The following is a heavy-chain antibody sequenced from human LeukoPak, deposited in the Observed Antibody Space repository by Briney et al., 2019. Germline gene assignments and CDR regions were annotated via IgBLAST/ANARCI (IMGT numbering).Heavy chain of an antibody. CDR3: ARARPWDSSRSYYFGMDV. D-gene: IGHD3-22*01. J-gene: IGHJ6*02. CDR2: IPGSGGAT. CDR1: GFTFSSYA. Sequence: GGSLRLSCEASGFTFSSYAIRWVRQAPGAGLEWVSSIPGSGGATYYADSVRGRFSISRDSSKNTVYLQMNSLRDEDTAVYYCARARPWDSSRSYYFGMDVWGHGTTVTVSS. V-gene: IGHV3-23*01.